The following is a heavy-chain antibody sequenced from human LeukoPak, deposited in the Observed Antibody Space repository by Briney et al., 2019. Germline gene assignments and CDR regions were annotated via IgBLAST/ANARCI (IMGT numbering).Heavy chain of an antibody. D-gene: IGHD3-3*01. Sequence: SVKVSCKASGGTFSSYAISWVRQAPGQGLEWMGGIIPIFGTANYAQKFQGRVTITADKSTSTAYMELSSLRSEDTAVYYCARAARITIFGVVPRYYFDYWGQGTLVTVSS. CDR2: IIPIFGTA. J-gene: IGHJ4*02. CDR1: GGTFSSYA. V-gene: IGHV1-69*06. CDR3: ARAARITIFGVVPRYYFDY.